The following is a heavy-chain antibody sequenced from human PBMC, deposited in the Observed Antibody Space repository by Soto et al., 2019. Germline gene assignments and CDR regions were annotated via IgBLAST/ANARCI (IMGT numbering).Heavy chain of an antibody. D-gene: IGHD4-17*01. J-gene: IGHJ6*02. CDR3: TTDIGYGDYRASPYYYYYYGMDV. Sequence: GGSRRLSCAASGFTFSNAWMSWVRQAPGKGLEWVGRIKSKTDGGTTDYAAPVKGRFTISRDDSKNTLYLQMNSLKTEDTAVYYCTTDIGYGDYRASPYYYYYYGMDVWGQGTTVTVSS. V-gene: IGHV3-15*01. CDR1: GFTFSNAW. CDR2: IKSKTDGGTT.